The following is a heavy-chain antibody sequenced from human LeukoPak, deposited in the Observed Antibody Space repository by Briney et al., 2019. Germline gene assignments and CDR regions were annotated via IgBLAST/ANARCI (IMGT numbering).Heavy chain of an antibody. J-gene: IGHJ4*02. CDR2: INPNSGGT. CDR1: GYTFTGYY. D-gene: IGHD4-11*01. CDR3: ARGGVTVGGDYFDY. V-gene: IGHV1-2*02. Sequence: ASVKVSCKASGYTFTGYYMHWVQQAPGQGLEWMGWINPNSGGTNYAQKFQGRVTMTRDTSISTAYMELSRLRSDDTAVYYCARGGVTVGGDYFDYWGQGTLVTVSS.